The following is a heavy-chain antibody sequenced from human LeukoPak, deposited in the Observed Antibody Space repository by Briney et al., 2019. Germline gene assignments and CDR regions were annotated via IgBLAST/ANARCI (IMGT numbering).Heavy chain of an antibody. CDR3: ARRAAAGTLMRNYYYYYMDV. D-gene: IGHD6-13*01. V-gene: IGHV3-23*01. CDR1: GFTFSSYA. CDR2: ISGSGGST. Sequence: GGSLRLSCAASGFTFSSYAMSWVRQAPGKGLEWVSAISGSGGSTYYADSVKGRFTISRDNSKNTLYLQMNSLRAEDTAVYYCARRAAAGTLMRNYYYYYMDVWGKGTTVTVSS. J-gene: IGHJ6*03.